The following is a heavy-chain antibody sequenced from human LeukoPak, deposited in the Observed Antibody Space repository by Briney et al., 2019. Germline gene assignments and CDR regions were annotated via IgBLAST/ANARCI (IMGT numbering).Heavy chain of an antibody. CDR3: ASNGDYVPTEYFQH. Sequence: SVKVSCKASGGTSSSYAISWVRQAPGQGLEWMGGIIPIFGTANDAQKFQGRVTITADKSTSTAYMELSSLRSEDTAVYYCASNGDYVPTEYFQHWGQGTLVTVSS. V-gene: IGHV1-69*06. J-gene: IGHJ1*01. CDR2: IIPIFGTA. CDR1: GGTSSSYA. D-gene: IGHD4-17*01.